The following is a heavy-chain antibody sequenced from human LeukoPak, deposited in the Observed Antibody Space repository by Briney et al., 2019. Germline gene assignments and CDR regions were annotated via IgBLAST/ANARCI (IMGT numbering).Heavy chain of an antibody. Sequence: SETLSLTCTVSGGSISSSSYYWGWLRQPPGKGLEWIGSIYYSGSTYYNPSLKSRVTISVDTSKNQFSLKLSSVTAADTAVYYCARHPYDSSGYSSLPIFSSAWFDPGGQGTLVTVS. J-gene: IGHJ5*02. CDR1: GGSISSSSYY. CDR3: ARHPYDSSGYSSLPIFSSAWFDP. V-gene: IGHV4-39*01. CDR2: IYYSGST. D-gene: IGHD3-22*01.